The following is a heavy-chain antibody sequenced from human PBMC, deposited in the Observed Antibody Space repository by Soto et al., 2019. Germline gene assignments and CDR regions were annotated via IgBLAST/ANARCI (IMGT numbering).Heavy chain of an antibody. CDR1: GYTFTSYD. J-gene: IGHJ3*02. Sequence: GASVKVSCKASGYTFTSYDINWVRQATGQGLEWMGWMNPNSGNTGYAQKFQGRVTMTRNTSISTAYMELSSLRSEDTAVYYCARDGRTYYDFWSGAVGAFDIRAQGTIVTVSS. CDR3: ARDGRTYYDFWSGAVGAFDI. CDR2: MNPNSGNT. D-gene: IGHD3-3*01. V-gene: IGHV1-8*01.